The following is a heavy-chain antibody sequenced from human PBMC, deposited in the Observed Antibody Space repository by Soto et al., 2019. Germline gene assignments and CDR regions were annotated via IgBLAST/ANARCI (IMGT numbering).Heavy chain of an antibody. CDR3: AREQGITMVRGVIITLHYYYGMDV. V-gene: IGHV3-30-3*01. CDR2: ISYDGSNK. Sequence: QVQLVESGGGVVQPGRSLRLSCAASGFTFSSYAMHWVRQPPGKGREWVAVISYDGSNKYYADSVKGRFTIYRDNSKNTLYLKMKSLRAEGTAVYYCAREQGITMVRGVIITLHYYYGMDVWGQGTTVTVSS. CDR1: GFTFSSYA. J-gene: IGHJ6*02. D-gene: IGHD3-10*01.